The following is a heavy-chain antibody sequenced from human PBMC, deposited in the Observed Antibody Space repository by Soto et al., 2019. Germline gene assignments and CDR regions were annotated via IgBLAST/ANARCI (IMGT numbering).Heavy chain of an antibody. Sequence: QVQLQESGPGLVKPSQTLSLTCTVSVGSVRSDRYYWSWIRQRPGNGLEWIGYIYFSGDAYYNPSLKSRVAISVDTSKNQFSLKLNSVTAADTAVYYCASGVIVPTTLVHWGQGALVTVSP. D-gene: IGHD5-12*01. CDR2: IYFSGDA. V-gene: IGHV4-31*03. J-gene: IGHJ4*01. CDR3: ASGVIVPTTLVH. CDR1: VGSVRSDRYY.